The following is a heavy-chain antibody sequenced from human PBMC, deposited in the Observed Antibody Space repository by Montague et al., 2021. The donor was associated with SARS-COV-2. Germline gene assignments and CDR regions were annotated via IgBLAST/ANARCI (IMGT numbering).Heavy chain of an antibody. J-gene: IGHJ2*01. Sequence: QSGAEVKKPGESLRISCKGSGYSSTSYWISWVRQMPGKGLEWMGRIDPSDSYTNYSPSFQGHVTISADKSISTAYLQWSSLKASDTAMYYCARLLGGSYLYWYFDLWGRGTLVTVSS. V-gene: IGHV5-10-1*01. CDR2: IDPSDSYT. CDR3: ARLLGGSYLYWYFDL. CDR1: GYSSTSYW. D-gene: IGHD1-26*01.